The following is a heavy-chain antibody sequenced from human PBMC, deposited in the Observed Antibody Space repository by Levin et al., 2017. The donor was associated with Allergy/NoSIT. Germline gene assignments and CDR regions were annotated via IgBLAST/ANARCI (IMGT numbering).Heavy chain of an antibody. CDR2: INAGNGNT. Sequence: GESLKISCKASGYTFTSYAMHWVRQAPGQRLEWMGWINAGNGNTKYSQKFQGRVTITRDTSASTAYMELSSLRSEDTAVYYCARTYRGYSYGYGYWGQGTLVTVSS. D-gene: IGHD5-18*01. CDR1: GYTFTSYA. V-gene: IGHV1-3*01. CDR3: ARTYRGYSYGYGY. J-gene: IGHJ4*02.